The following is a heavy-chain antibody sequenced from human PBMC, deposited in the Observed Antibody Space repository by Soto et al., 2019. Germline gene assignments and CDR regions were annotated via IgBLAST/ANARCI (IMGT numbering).Heavy chain of an antibody. D-gene: IGHD1-7*01. Sequence: ASVKVSCKASGGTFSSYAISWVRQAPGQGLEWMGGIIPIFGTANYAQKFQGRVTITADESTSTAYMELSSLRSEDTAVYYCASRHNWNYVLGYWGQGTLVTVSS. CDR1: GGTFSSYA. J-gene: IGHJ4*02. V-gene: IGHV1-69*13. CDR2: IIPIFGTA. CDR3: ASRHNWNYVLGY.